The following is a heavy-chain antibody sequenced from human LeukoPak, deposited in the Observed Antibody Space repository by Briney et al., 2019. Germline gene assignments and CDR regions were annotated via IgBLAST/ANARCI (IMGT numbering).Heavy chain of an antibody. D-gene: IGHD2-2*01. CDR3: TRGNIVVVPAAIAGHWFDP. Sequence: GASVKVSCKASGYTFTSYYMHWVRQAPGQGLEWMGIINPSGGSTSYAQKFQGRVTMTRDTSTSIVYMELSSLRSEDTAVYYCTRGNIVVVPAAIAGHWFDPWGQGTLVTVSS. CDR2: INPSGGST. V-gene: IGHV1-46*01. J-gene: IGHJ5*02. CDR1: GYTFTSYY.